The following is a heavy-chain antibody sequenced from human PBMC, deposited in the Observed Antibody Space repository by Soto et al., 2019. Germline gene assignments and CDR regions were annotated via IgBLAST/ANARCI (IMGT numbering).Heavy chain of an antibody. J-gene: IGHJ4*02. Sequence: VQLVESGGGLVQPGGSLRLSCVGSGFTFSSYDMSWVRQAPGKGLEWVSGVSASGSITSYADSAKGRFTISRDNAKNAMYLQMNSLRAEDTAVYYCAKGDCSGGRCYRGFDYWGQGTLVTVSS. CDR2: VSASGSIT. V-gene: IGHV3-23*04. CDR3: AKGDCSGGRCYRGFDY. D-gene: IGHD2-15*01. CDR1: GFTFSSYD.